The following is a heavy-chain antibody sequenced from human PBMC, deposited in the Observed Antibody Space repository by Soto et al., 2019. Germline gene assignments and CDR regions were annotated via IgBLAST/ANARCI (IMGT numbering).Heavy chain of an antibody. D-gene: IGHD2-15*01. CDR2: ITHTGST. V-gene: IGHV4-31*03. Sequence: QVQLQESGPGLVKPSQTLSLTCTVSGDSISRGGYYYNWIRHLPGKGLEWIGYITHTGSTNYNPSLKSRVTIAVDTSKNQLSMELRSVTAADTAVYYCVREGAGGYGLGWFDPWGQGTLVTVSS. J-gene: IGHJ5*01. CDR1: GDSISRGGYY. CDR3: VREGAGGYGLGWFDP.